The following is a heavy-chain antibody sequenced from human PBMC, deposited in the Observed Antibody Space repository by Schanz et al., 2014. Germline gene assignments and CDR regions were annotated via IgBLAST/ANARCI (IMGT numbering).Heavy chain of an antibody. CDR2: IIHDGSEK. Sequence: EVQLVESGGGLVKPGGSLRLSCAASGFTFSSSGMHWVRQAPGKGLEWVANIIHDGSEKFYVDSVKGRFTISRDNDKNSLYQQMDALRAEDTAVYYCARDLRNSRPSYYDQWGQGTLVTVSS. CDR3: ARDLRNSRPSYYDQ. V-gene: IGHV3-7*01. CDR1: GFTFSSSG. J-gene: IGHJ4*02. D-gene: IGHD6-13*01.